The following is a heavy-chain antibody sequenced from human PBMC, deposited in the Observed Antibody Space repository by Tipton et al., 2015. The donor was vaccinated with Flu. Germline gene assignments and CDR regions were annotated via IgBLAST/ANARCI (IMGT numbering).Heavy chain of an antibody. D-gene: IGHD6-13*01. CDR2: IIPIFGTA. CDR3: SRWVTIAAAGTLDDGPPPVTYCFDY. V-gene: IGHV1-69*06. J-gene: IGHJ4*02. Sequence: QSGPEVKKPGSSVKVSCKASGGTFSSYAISWVRQAPGQGLEWMGGIIPIFGTANYAQKFQGRVTITADKSTSTAYIELSSLRSEDTAVYYCSRWVTIAAAGTLDDGPPPVTYCFDYWDQGTLVTVSS. CDR1: GGTFSSYA.